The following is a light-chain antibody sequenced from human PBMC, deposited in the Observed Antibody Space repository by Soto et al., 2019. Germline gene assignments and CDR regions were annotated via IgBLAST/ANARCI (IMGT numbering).Light chain of an antibody. J-gene: IGKJ4*01. CDR3: RRYGSTPLT. CDR1: QRVSRHY. V-gene: IGKV3-20*01. CDR2: GAS. Sequence: EIGLTLSPGTPSLSPGGSATVSCSPCQRVSRHYVAWYQQTPDQAPRLLLYGASTGASGTPDLCSRSGFRADFTLSITRLEPEDFALYYCRRYGSTPLTFGGGTKVDIK.